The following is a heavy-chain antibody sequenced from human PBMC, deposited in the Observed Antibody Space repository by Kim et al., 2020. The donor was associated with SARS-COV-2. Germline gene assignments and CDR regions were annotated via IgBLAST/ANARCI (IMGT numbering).Heavy chain of an antibody. CDR2: IRSKAYGGTT. D-gene: IGHD3-10*01. J-gene: IGHJ4*02. Sequence: GGSLRLSCTASGFTFGDYAMSWVRQAPGKGLEWVGFIRSKAYGGTTEYAASVKGRFTISRDDSKSIAYLQMNSLKTEDTAVYYCTRDLSPLWFGDAPGDYWGQGTLVTVSS. CDR1: GFTFGDYA. V-gene: IGHV3-49*04. CDR3: TRDLSPLWFGDAPGDY.